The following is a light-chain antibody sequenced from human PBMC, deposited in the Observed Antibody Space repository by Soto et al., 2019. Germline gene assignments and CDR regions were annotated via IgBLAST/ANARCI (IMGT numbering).Light chain of an antibody. V-gene: IGKV1-33*01. J-gene: IGKJ4*01. CDR3: QQYDNLLPT. Sequence: DIQMTQSPSSLSASVGDRVTITCQASQDISNYLKWYQQKPGKAPKLLIYDASNLETGVPSRFSGSGSGTDFTFTISSLQPEDIATYYCQQYDNLLPTFGGGTKVEIK. CDR2: DAS. CDR1: QDISNY.